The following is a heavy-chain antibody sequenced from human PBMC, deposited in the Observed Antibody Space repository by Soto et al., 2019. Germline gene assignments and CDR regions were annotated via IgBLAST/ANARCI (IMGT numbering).Heavy chain of an antibody. CDR1: GGSINNGVYF. CDR2: VHASGST. V-gene: IGHV4-31*03. D-gene: IGHD5-18*01. Sequence: QVQLQESGPGLVQPSQILSLTCSVSGGSINNGVYFWSWIRQHPGKGLEWIGYVHASGSTYYNPSLKGRVAMSIDTSKNQFYLNLKSVTAADTAVFYCVRGFVEAAMAFDYWGPGTLITVSS. CDR3: VRGFVEAAMAFDY. J-gene: IGHJ4*02.